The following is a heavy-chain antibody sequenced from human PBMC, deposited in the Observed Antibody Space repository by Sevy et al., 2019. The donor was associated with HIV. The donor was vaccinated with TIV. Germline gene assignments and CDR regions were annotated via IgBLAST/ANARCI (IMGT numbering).Heavy chain of an antibody. J-gene: IGHJ4*02. Sequence: EGSLRLSCAASGFTFSSYEMNWVRQAPGKGLELVSYISNSGTTISYSDSVRGRFSISRDNARNSLYLQMNSLRAEDTAVYYCARDLPPSATTVAHFDYWGQGTLVTVSS. CDR2: ISNSGTTI. CDR1: GFTFSSYE. D-gene: IGHD4-17*01. V-gene: IGHV3-48*03. CDR3: ARDLPPSATTVAHFDY.